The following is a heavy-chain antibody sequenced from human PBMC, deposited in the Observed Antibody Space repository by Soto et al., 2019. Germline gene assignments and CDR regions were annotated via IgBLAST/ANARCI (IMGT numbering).Heavy chain of an antibody. D-gene: IGHD3-22*01. CDR2: ISYDGSNK. Sequence: GGSLRLSCAASGFTFSSYGMHWVRQAPGKGLEWVAVISYDGSNKYYADSVKGRFTISRDNSKNTLYLQMNSLRAEDTAVYYCANTPRIVYYDSSGYYPSWGQGTLVTVSS. V-gene: IGHV3-30*18. J-gene: IGHJ5*02. CDR1: GFTFSSYG. CDR3: ANTPRIVYYDSSGYYPS.